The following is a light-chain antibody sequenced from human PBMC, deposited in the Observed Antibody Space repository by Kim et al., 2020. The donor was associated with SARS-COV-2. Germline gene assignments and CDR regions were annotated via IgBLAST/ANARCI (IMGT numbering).Light chain of an antibody. V-gene: IGLV2-14*03. CDR2: DVN. CDR3: SSYTTSSTPV. J-gene: IGLJ3*02. CDR1: SSDVGGYNY. Sequence: QSALTQPASVSGSPGQSLTISCTGTSSDVGGYNYVSWYQQHPGKAPKLMIYDVNNRPSGVSNRFSGSKSGNTASLTISGLQAEDEADYYCSSYTTSSTPVFGGGTQLTVL.